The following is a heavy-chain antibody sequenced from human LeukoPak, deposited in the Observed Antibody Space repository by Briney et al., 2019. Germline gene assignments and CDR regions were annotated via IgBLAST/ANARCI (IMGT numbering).Heavy chain of an antibody. Sequence: SVKVSCKASGGTFKNYAISWVRQAPGQGLEWMGGILPIFGTTNYAQKFQARVTITADESTSTAYMKMSSLRSEDTAVYYCAADIQFGDGGLTGLDYWGQGTLVTVSS. V-gene: IGHV1-69*13. CDR3: AADIQFGDGGLTGLDY. CDR2: ILPIFGTT. J-gene: IGHJ4*02. D-gene: IGHD3-9*01. CDR1: GGTFKNYA.